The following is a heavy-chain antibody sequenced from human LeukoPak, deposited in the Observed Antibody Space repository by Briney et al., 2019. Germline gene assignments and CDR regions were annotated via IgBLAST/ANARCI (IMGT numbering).Heavy chain of an antibody. D-gene: IGHD3-22*01. V-gene: IGHV4-59*01. Sequence: SETLSLTCAVYGGSFSGYYWSWIRQPPGKGLEWIGYIYYTGSTNYNPSLKSRVTISADTSKNQFSLKLSSVTAADTAVYYCARFTTYYYDGSTYSSPYYFDYWGQGTLVTVSS. J-gene: IGHJ4*02. CDR3: ARFTTYYYDGSTYSSPYYFDY. CDR2: IYYTGST. CDR1: GGSFSGYY.